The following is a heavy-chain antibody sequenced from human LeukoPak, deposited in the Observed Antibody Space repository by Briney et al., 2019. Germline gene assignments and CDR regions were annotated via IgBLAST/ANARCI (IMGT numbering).Heavy chain of an antibody. J-gene: IGHJ4*02. CDR2: INPNSGGT. CDR3: ARIGGSGYTYGTFDY. V-gene: IGHV1-2*06. D-gene: IGHD5-18*01. Sequence: ASVKVSCKASGYTFTDYYMHWVRQAPGQGLEWMGRINPNSGGTKYAQKFQGRVTMTRDTSISTTYMELSRLRSDDTAVYFCARIGGSGYTYGTFDYWGQGTPVTVSS. CDR1: GYTFTDYY.